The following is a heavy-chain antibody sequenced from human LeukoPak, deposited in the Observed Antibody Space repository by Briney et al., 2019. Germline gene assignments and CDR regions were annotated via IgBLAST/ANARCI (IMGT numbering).Heavy chain of an antibody. D-gene: IGHD5-18*01. CDR2: IYHSGST. CDR3: ARKAELYSYGQWDY. CDR1: DYSISSAYY. J-gene: IGHJ4*02. Sequence: SETLSLTCAVSDYSISSAYYWGWIRQPPGKGLEWIGSIYHSGSTYYNPSLKSRVTISVDTSEKQFSLKLTSVTAADTAVYYCARKAELYSYGQWDYWGQGTLVTVSS. V-gene: IGHV4-38-2*01.